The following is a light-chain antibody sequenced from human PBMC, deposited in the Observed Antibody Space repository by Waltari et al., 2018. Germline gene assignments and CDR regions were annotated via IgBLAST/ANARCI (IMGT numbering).Light chain of an antibody. V-gene: IGKV1-NL1*01. CDR3: QQYYSTPT. Sequence: DIQMTQSPSSLSASVGDRVTITCRASKGISNSLAWYQQKPGKAPKLLLYAASRLESGVPSRFSGSGSGTDYTLTLSSLQPEDFATYYCQQYYSTPTFGQGTRLEIK. J-gene: IGKJ5*01. CDR2: AAS. CDR1: KGISNS.